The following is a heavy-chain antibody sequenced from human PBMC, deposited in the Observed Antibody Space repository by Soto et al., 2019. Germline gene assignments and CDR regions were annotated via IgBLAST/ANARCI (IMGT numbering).Heavy chain of an antibody. Sequence: QVQLVESGGGVVQPGRSLRLSCAASGFTFSSYSMHWVRQAPGKGLEWVGVISDDGSNKYYADSVKGRFTISRDISKNTLYLQMNILTTEDTAVYHCARDLKARKCCYYGLDVWGQGTTVTVSS. CDR2: ISDDGSNK. J-gene: IGHJ6*02. CDR3: ARDLKARKCCYYGLDV. V-gene: IGHV3-30-3*01. CDR1: GFTFSSYS. D-gene: IGHD2-8*01.